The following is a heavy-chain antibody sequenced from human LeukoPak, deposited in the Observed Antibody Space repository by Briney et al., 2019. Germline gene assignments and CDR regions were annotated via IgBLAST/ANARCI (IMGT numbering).Heavy chain of an antibody. J-gene: IGHJ4*02. CDR2: INHSGST. V-gene: IGHV4-34*01. Sequence: PSETLSLTCAVYGGPFSGYYWSWIRQPPGKGLEWIGEINHSGSTNYNPSLKSRVTISVDTSKNQFSLKLSSVTAADTAVYYCARGDYSSSWYSGVDYFDYWGQGTLVTVSS. CDR3: ARGDYSSSWYSGVDYFDY. D-gene: IGHD6-13*01. CDR1: GGPFSGYY.